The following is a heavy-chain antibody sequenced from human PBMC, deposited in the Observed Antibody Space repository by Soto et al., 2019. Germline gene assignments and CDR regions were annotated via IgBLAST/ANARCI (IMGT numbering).Heavy chain of an antibody. D-gene: IGHD2-2*01. CDR3: ARDLPQWQQYLVHAY. V-gene: IGHV1-18*01. Sequence: ASVKVSCKASGYTFTNYGLSWVRQAPGQGLEWMGRISAYNGNTNYAQKFQGRVTVTTDTSTSTAYMELGSLRSDDTAVYYCARDLPQWQQYLVHAYWGQGTLVTVSS. J-gene: IGHJ4*02. CDR1: GYTFTNYG. CDR2: ISAYNGNT.